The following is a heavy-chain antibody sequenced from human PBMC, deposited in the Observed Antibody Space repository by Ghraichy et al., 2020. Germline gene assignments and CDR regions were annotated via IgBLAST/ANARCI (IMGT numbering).Heavy chain of an antibody. J-gene: IGHJ4*02. V-gene: IGHV3-21*01. Sequence: GGSLRLSCAAAGFTFSNFKMNWVRQAPGKGLEWVSAVSDSSYYTYYADSVKGRFTISRDNAKNSLYLQMDSLRAEDTAVYYCARGFDSWGQGTLVTVSS. CDR1: GFTFSNFK. CDR3: ARGFDS. CDR2: VSDSSYYT.